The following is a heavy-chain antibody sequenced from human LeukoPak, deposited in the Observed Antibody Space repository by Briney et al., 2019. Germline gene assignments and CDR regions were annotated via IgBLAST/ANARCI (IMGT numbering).Heavy chain of an antibody. CDR1: GDSVSSKSAS. J-gene: IGHJ4*02. D-gene: IGHD1-26*01. V-gene: IGHV6-1*01. CDR3: ARGTGSLDY. Sequence: SQTLSLTCAISGDSVSSKSASWNWVRQSPSRGLEWLGRTYSRSKWFNDYAVSVKSRVTINPDTSKTQFSLHLSSVTPDDMAVYYCARGTGSLDYWGQGTLVTVSS. CDR2: TYSRSKWFN.